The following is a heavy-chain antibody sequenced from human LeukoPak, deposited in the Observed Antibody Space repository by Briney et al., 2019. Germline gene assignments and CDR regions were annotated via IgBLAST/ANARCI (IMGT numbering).Heavy chain of an antibody. V-gene: IGHV3-7*01. Sequence: GGSLRLSCAASGFTFSNYWMSWVRQAPGKGLEWVANIKQDGSEKYYVDSVKGRFTISRDNAKNLLYLQMNSLRAEDTAVYYCARFGDFWSGYYGDYWGQGTLATVSS. CDR3: ARFGDFWSGYYGDY. CDR1: GFTFSNYW. CDR2: IKQDGSEK. J-gene: IGHJ4*02. D-gene: IGHD3-3*01.